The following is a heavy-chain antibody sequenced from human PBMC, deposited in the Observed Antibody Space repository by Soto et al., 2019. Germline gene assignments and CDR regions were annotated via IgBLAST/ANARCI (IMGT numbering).Heavy chain of an antibody. CDR1: GFTFSSYA. CDR2: ISGSGGST. V-gene: IGHV3-23*01. CDR3: AKGRPASYYYDSSGYGTQFDY. J-gene: IGHJ4*02. Sequence: GGPLRLSCAASGFTFSSYAMSWVRQAPGKGLGWVSAISGSGGSTYYADSVKGRFTISRDNSKNTLYLQMNSLRAEDTAVYYCAKGRPASYYYDSSGYGTQFDYWGQGTLVTVS. D-gene: IGHD3-22*01.